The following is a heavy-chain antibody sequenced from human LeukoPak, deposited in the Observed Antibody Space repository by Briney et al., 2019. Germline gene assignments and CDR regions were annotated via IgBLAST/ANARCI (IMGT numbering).Heavy chain of an antibody. D-gene: IGHD5-24*01. J-gene: IGHJ4*02. CDR3: ARHEEEDGYNAKTFDF. V-gene: IGHV4-39*01. CDR2: MHHSGTT. Sequence: PSETLSLTCTVSGVSIRSSNNFWGWIRQPPGKGLEWIGSMHHSGTTYYIPSLRSRATISVDTSKNQFSLKLSSVTAADTAVYYCARHEEEDGYNAKTFDFWGQGTLVTVSS. CDR1: GVSIRSSNNF.